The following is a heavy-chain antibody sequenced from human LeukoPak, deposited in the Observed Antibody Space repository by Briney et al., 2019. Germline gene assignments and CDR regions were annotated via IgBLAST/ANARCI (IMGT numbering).Heavy chain of an antibody. CDR2: INHGGST. CDR3: VRSYDIVTGYYAIDY. CDR1: GGSFSGYY. V-gene: IGHV4-34*01. J-gene: IGHJ4*02. D-gene: IGHD3-9*01. Sequence: PSETLSLTCAVCGGSFSGYYWNWIRQPPGKGLEWIGEINHGGSTNYNPSLKGRVTISVDTSKNQFSLKLRSVTAADTAVYYCVRSYDIVTGYYAIDYWGQGALVTVST.